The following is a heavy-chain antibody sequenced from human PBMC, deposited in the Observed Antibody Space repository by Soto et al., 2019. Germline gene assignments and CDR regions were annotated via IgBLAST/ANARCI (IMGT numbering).Heavy chain of an antibody. CDR3: AKNYNWNFVVEY. V-gene: IGHV3-23*01. CDR2: ISATGGST. CDR1: GFPFSNHA. J-gene: IGHJ4*02. D-gene: IGHD1-7*01. Sequence: EVQLLESGGDFVQPGRSLRLSCAASGFPFSNHAMSWVRQAPGKGLEWLSAISATGGSTYYADSVRGRFSISRDNSKNTVFLQMDSLTAEDTAVYFCAKNYNWNFVVEYWCRGTLVTVS.